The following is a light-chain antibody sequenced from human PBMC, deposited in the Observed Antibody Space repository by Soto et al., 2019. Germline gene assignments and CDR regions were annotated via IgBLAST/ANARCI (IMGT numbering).Light chain of an antibody. CDR3: QAWDSSTGV. CDR2: QDS. V-gene: IGLV3-1*01. J-gene: IGLJ1*01. CDR1: KLGDKY. Sequence: SYELTQPPAVSVSPGQTGSITCSGDKLGDKYACWYQQKPGQSPVLVIYQDSKRPSGIPERFSGSNSGNTATLTISGTQAMDEADYYCQAWDSSTGVFGTGTKLTGL.